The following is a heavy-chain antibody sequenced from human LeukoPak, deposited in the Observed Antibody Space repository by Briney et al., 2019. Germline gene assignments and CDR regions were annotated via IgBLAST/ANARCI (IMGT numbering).Heavy chain of an antibody. Sequence: ASVKVSCKASGYTFTSYDINWVRQATGQGLEWMGWMNPNSGNTGYAQKFQGRVTMTRNTSISTAYMELSSLRSEDTAVCYCARRRSGSYYKNWFDPWGQGTLVTVSS. CDR2: MNPNSGNT. CDR3: ARRRSGSYYKNWFDP. CDR1: GYTFTSYD. D-gene: IGHD3-10*01. V-gene: IGHV1-8*01. J-gene: IGHJ5*02.